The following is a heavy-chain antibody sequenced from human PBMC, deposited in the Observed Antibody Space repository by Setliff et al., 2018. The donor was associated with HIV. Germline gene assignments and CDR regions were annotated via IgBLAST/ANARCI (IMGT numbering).Heavy chain of an antibody. D-gene: IGHD3-10*01. J-gene: IGHJ4*02. CDR3: TRGFPLDS. CDR2: IRSKAYGGTA. Sequence: GGSLRLSCTASGLIFGDHAMSWVRQAPGKGLEWVGFIRSKAYGGTAEYAASVEGRFTISRDDSKSIVYLQMNSLKTEDTAVYYCTRGFPLDSWGQGTLVTVSS. CDR1: GLIFGDHA. V-gene: IGHV3-49*04.